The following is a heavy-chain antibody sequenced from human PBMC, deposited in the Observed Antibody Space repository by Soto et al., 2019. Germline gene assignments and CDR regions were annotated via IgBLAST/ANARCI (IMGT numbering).Heavy chain of an antibody. D-gene: IGHD6-13*01. CDR2: SGSGGST. V-gene: IGHV3-23*01. J-gene: IGHJ4*02. CDR1: GFTFSNYA. CDR3: AKDQGSSWYEIDY. Sequence: EVQLLESGGGLVQPGGSLRLSCAASGFTFSNYAVTWVRQAPGKGLEWVSTSGSGGSTYYAESVKGRFTISRDNSKNTLYLQMNSLRAEDTAVYYCAKDQGSSWYEIDYWGQGTLVTVSS.